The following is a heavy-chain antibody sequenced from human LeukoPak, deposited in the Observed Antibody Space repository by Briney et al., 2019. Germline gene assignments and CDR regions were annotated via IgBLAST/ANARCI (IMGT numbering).Heavy chain of an antibody. V-gene: IGHV3-9*01. D-gene: IGHD3-10*01. CDR3: AKDRGSGKVAFDI. CDR2: ISWNSGSI. J-gene: IGHJ3*02. Sequence: GGSLRLSCAASGFTFDDYAMHWVRQAPGKGLEWVSGISWNSGSIGYADSVKGRFTISRDDAKNSLYLQMNSLRAEDTALYYCAKDRGSGKVAFDIWGQGTMVTVSS. CDR1: GFTFDDYA.